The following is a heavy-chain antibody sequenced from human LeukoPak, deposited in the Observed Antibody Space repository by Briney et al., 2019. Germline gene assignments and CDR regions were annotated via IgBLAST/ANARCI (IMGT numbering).Heavy chain of an antibody. CDR3: ARRSCSTTTRYSWAAQYYYMDV. CDR2: ISGSGGSA. Sequence: GGSLRLSCAASGFTFMMYGMTWVRQAPGKGLEWVSGISGSGGSANYADSVKGRFTISRDNSKNTVYLQMSSLRAEDTALYYCARRSCSTTTRYSWAAQYYYMDVWGKGTSVTVSS. V-gene: IGHV3-23*01. J-gene: IGHJ6*03. CDR1: GFTFMMYG. D-gene: IGHD2-2*01.